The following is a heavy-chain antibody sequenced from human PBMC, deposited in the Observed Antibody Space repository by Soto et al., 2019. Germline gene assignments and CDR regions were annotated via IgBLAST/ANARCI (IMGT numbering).Heavy chain of an antibody. V-gene: IGHV4-39*07. CDR3: ASGFYDSRGYSEAFDI. CDR2: IYYVGST. J-gene: IGHJ3*02. CDR1: GGPFISPQSY. Sequence: PSETLSLTCSVSGGPFISPQSYWGWIRQPPGKGLEWIGAIYYVGSTYHNPSLKSRATISVDTTKNQFSLRLSSVTAADTAVYYCASGFYDSRGYSEAFDIWGQGTKVTVSS. D-gene: IGHD3-22*01.